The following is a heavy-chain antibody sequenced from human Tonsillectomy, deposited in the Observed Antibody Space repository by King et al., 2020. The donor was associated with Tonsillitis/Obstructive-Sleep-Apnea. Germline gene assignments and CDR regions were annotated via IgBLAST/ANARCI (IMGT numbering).Heavy chain of an antibody. Sequence: VQLQESGPGLVKPSETLSLTCTVSGCSISSYYWSWIRQPPGKVLECIGDIYYSGSTNDNPSPKSRVTISVDTSKNQFSLKLSSVTAADTAVYYCARVDSSGWDPGWFDPWGQGTLVTVSS. CDR2: IYYSGST. J-gene: IGHJ5*02. CDR3: ARVDSSGWDPGWFDP. V-gene: IGHV4-59*01. D-gene: IGHD6-19*01. CDR1: GCSISSYY.